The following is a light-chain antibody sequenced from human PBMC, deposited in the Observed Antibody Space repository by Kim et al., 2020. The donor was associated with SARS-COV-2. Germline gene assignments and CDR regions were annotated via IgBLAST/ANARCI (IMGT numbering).Light chain of an antibody. CDR3: QVWDIDVL. V-gene: IGLV3-21*04. CDR1: NIGSKS. Sequence: SYELTQPPSVSVAPGKTARITCGGNNIGSKSVHWYQQKPGQAPVLVIYYDSDRPSGIPERFSGSNSGNTATLTISRVEAGDEADYYCQVWDIDVLFGGGT. J-gene: IGLJ2*01. CDR2: YDS.